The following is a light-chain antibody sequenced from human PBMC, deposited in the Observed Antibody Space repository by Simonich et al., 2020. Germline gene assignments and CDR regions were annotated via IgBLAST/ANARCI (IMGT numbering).Light chain of an antibody. CDR1: SSNIGNNY. V-gene: IGLV1-51*01. Sequence: QSVLTQPPSVSAAPGQKVTISCSGSSSNIGNNYVSWYQQLPGTAPKLLIYANNKRPSGIPGRFSGSKSGTSATLGITGLQTGDEADYYCGTWDSSLSAWVFGGGTKLTVL. CDR3: GTWDSSLSAWV. CDR2: ANN. J-gene: IGLJ3*02.